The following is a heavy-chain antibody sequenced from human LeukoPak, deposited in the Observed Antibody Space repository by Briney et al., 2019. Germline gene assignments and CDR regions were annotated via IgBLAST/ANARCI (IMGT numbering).Heavy chain of an antibody. Sequence: SETLSLTCAVYGESLSKYDWTWIRQSPGKGLEWIGEINHRGSTNLNPSLKSRVTLSVDTSKHQFSLKLTSMTAADAAVYYCASSVGSTDYWGQGTLVTVSP. CDR3: ASSVGSTDY. D-gene: IGHD1-26*01. V-gene: IGHV4-34*01. J-gene: IGHJ4*02. CDR1: GESLSKYD. CDR2: INHRGST.